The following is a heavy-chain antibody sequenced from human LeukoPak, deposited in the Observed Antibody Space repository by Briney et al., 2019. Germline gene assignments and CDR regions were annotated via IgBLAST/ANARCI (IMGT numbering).Heavy chain of an antibody. CDR1: GFTFSNYG. J-gene: IGHJ4*02. CDR2: IWHDGSNK. CDR3: ANNFDY. V-gene: IGHV3-33*06. Sequence: GGSLRLSWAASGFTFSNYGMHWVRQAPGKGLEWVAVIWHDGSNKYYADSVKGRFTISRDNSKNTLYLQMNSLRAEDTAVYYCANNFDYWGQGTLVTVSS.